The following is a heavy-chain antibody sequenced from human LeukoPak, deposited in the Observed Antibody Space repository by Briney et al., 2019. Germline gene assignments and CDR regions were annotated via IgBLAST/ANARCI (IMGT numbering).Heavy chain of an antibody. CDR3: VSDLCGGDDQ. Sequence: GGSLRLSCVVSGISLGNYAMSWVRQAPGKGLEWVSYISERGGTTTYADSVKGRFTISRDNAKDTLYLQMSSLRDEDTAVYYCVSDLCGGDDQWGRGTLVTVSS. CDR2: ISERGGTT. CDR1: GISLGNYA. J-gene: IGHJ5*02. V-gene: IGHV3-23*01. D-gene: IGHD3-3*01.